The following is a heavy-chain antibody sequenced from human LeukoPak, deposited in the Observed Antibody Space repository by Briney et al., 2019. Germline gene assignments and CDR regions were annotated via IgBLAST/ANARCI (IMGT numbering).Heavy chain of an antibody. CDR1: GGTFSSYA. CDR2: IIPIFGTA. CDR3: AAESDIVVVPAAGKTSLFDP. J-gene: IGHJ5*02. D-gene: IGHD2-2*01. Sequence: SVKVSCKASGGTFSSYAISWVRQAPGRGLEWMGGIIPIFGTANYAQKFQGRVTITTDESTSTAYMELSSLRSEDTAVYYCAAESDIVVVPAAGKTSLFDPWGQGTLVTVSS. V-gene: IGHV1-69*05.